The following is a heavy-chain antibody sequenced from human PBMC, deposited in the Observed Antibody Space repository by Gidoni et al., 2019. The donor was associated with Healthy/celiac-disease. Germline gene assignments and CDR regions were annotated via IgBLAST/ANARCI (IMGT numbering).Heavy chain of an antibody. Sequence: EVQLVESGGGLVKPGGSLRLSCAASGFTFSSYSMNWVRKAPGKGLEWVSSISSSSSYIYYADSVKGRFTISRDNAKNPLYLQMNSLRAEDTAVYYCAREGELWPKFYYYYYGMDVWGQGTTVTVSS. V-gene: IGHV3-21*01. D-gene: IGHD3-16*01. CDR1: GFTFSSYS. J-gene: IGHJ6*02. CDR2: ISSSSSYI. CDR3: AREGELWPKFYYYYYGMDV.